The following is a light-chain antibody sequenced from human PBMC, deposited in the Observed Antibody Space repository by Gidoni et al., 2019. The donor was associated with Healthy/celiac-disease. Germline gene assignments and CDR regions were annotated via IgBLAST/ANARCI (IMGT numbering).Light chain of an antibody. V-gene: IGLV1-47*01. CDR3: AAWDDSLSPHVV. CDR1: SSNIGSNY. J-gene: IGLJ2*01. CDR2: RNN. Sequence: PGQRVTISCSGSSSNIGSNYVYWYQQLPGTAPKLLIYRNNQRPSGVPDRFSDSKSGTSASLAISGLRSEDEADYYCAAWDDSLSPHVVFGGGTKLTVL.